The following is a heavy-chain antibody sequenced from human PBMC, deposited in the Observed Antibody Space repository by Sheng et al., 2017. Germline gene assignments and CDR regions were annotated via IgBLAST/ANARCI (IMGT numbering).Heavy chain of an antibody. V-gene: IGHV3-30*02. CDR1: GFTFSSYG. J-gene: IGHJ3*02. D-gene: IGHD4-17*01. CDR2: IRYDGSNK. Sequence: QVQLVESGGGVVQPGGSLRLSCAASGFTFSSYGMHWVRQAPGKGLEWVAFIRYDGSNKYYADSVKGRFTISRDNSKNTLYLQMNSLRAEDTAVYYCAKDTFYGDSYHDAFDIWGQGTMVTVSS. CDR3: AKDTFYGDSYHDAFDI.